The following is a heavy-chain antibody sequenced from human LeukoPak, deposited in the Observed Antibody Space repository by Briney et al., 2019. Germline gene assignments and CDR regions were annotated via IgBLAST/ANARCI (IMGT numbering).Heavy chain of an antibody. V-gene: IGHV4-59*01. CDR2: TYYTGGT. D-gene: IGHD3-3*01. CDR1: GGSINDYY. CDR3: AGTYDFWSGSLEF. Sequence: SETLSLTCIVSGGSINDYYWSWIRQSPGKGLEWIVCTYYTGGTSFNPSLTSRVTISLDTSKNQFSLNLTSVTTADTAVYYCAGTYDFWSGSLEFWGQGTLVTVSS. J-gene: IGHJ4*02.